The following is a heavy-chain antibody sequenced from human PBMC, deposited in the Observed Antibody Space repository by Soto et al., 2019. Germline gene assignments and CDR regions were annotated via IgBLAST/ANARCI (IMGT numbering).Heavy chain of an antibody. Sequence: PSETLSLTCTVSGGSISSSSYYWGWIRQPPGKGLEWIGSIYYSGSTYYNPSLKSRVTISVDTSKNQFSLKLSSVTAAYTAVYYCARRDSGIYWGQGTLVTVSS. CDR3: ARRDSGIY. CDR1: GGSISSSSYY. V-gene: IGHV4-39*01. D-gene: IGHD3-10*01. CDR2: IYYSGST. J-gene: IGHJ4*02.